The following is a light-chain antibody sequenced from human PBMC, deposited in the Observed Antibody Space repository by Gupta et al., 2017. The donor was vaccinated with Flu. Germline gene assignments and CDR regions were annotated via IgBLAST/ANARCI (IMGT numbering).Light chain of an antibody. V-gene: IGLV1-44*01. Sequence: QSVLTQPPSVSETPGQRVTISCSGSSSNIGRRTVIWYQQLPGTAPKLLIYSNVQRTSGVPDRFSGSKSGTSASLAISGLQSEDEADYYCAAWDDSLNGFVFGSGTKVTV. CDR2: SNV. J-gene: IGLJ1*01. CDR1: SSNIGRRT. CDR3: AAWDDSLNGFV.